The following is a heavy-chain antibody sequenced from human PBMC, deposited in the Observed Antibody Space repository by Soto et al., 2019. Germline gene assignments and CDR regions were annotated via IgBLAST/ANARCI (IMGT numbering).Heavy chain of an antibody. CDR2: INPNSGGT. CDR1: GYTFTGYY. Sequence: ASVKVSCKASGYTFTGYYMHWVRQAPGQGLEWMGWINPNSGGTNYAQKFQGRVTMTRDTSISTAYMELSRLRSDDTAVYYCARGVVPLYYYDSSGYSHFDYWGQGTLVTVSS. D-gene: IGHD3-22*01. V-gene: IGHV1-2*02. J-gene: IGHJ4*02. CDR3: ARGVVPLYYYDSSGYSHFDY.